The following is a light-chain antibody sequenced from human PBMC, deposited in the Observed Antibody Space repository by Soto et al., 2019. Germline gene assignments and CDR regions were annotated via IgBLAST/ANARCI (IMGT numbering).Light chain of an antibody. J-gene: IGKJ1*01. CDR1: RTITNY. CDR3: HQSYSAAET. Sequence: DIQMTQSPSSLSASVGDRVTITFRASRTITNYLNWYQQKPGRAPKLLIYAASSLQSGVPSRFSGSGSGTDFTLTISSLQPEDFATYYCHQSYSAAETFGQGTKVDIK. V-gene: IGKV1-39*01. CDR2: AAS.